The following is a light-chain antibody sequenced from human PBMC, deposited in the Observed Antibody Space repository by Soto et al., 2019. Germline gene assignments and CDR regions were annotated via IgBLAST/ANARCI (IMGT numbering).Light chain of an antibody. CDR2: EVS. V-gene: IGLV2-8*01. Sequence: QSVLTQPPSASGSPGQSVTISCTGTSSDVGAYNYVSWYQQHPGKAPKLMIYEVSKRPSGVPDRFSGSKSGNTASLPVSGLPAEDEAYYYCSSHAGSNNSVFGTGTKATVL. CDR3: SSHAGSNNSV. J-gene: IGLJ1*01. CDR1: SSDVGAYNY.